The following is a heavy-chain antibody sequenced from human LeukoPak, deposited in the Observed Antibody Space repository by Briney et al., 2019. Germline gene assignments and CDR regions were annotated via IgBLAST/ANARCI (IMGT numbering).Heavy chain of an antibody. CDR1: GDSIRNYF. CDR3: ARGALLNVFEY. Sequence: PSETLSLTCTVSGDSIRNYFWSWIRQPPGKRLEWIGYIPSRGPTMYNPSLECRLTFSVDTSKNQYSLMLRSVATVDTAVYYCARGALLNVFEYWGPGSLVSVSS. J-gene: IGHJ4*02. V-gene: IGHV4-59*01. D-gene: IGHD1-1*01. CDR2: IPSRGPT.